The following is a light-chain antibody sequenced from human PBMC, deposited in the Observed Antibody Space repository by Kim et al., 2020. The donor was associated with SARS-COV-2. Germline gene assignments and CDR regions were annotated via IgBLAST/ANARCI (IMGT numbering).Light chain of an antibody. CDR3: HQYAGSPLYS. J-gene: IGKJ2*03. CDR2: GAS. CDR1: RSVSGDY. V-gene: IGKV3-20*01. Sequence: ELVLTQSPGTLSLSPGDRATLSCRASRSVSGDYLAWYQQKPGQAPRLVIYGASTRATGIPDRFSGSGSGTDFTLTINRLEPEDFAVYYCHQYAGSPLYSFA.